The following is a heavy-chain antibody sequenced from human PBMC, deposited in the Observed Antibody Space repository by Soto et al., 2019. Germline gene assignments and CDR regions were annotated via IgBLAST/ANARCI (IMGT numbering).Heavy chain of an antibody. V-gene: IGHV1-69*01. J-gene: IGHJ4*02. CDR3: ARGYYSGSNPSSMEY. CDR1: GGTFSSYT. CDR2: ITPTLNIA. Sequence: QLQLVQSGAEVREPGSSVKVSCKASGGTFSSYTVIWVRQAPGQGLEWMGGITPTLNIAKYAEKFQGRVTITADESTSTVNMHLSSLRSEDTAVYFCARGYYSGSNPSSMEYWGQGTQVAVSS. D-gene: IGHD1-26*01.